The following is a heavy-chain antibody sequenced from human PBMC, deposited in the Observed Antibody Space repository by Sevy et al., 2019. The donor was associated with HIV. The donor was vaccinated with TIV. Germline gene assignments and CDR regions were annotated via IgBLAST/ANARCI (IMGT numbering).Heavy chain of an antibody. D-gene: IGHD6-19*01. CDR3: AGRIAVAAFDY. CDR1: GGSFSSSSYY. CDR2: IYTSGST. Sequence: SETLSLTCTVSGGSFSSSSYYWNWIQQPAGRGLEWIGRIYTSGSTNYNPSLKSRVTMSVDTSKNQFSLKLSSVTAADTAVYYCAGRIAVAAFDYWGQGNLVTVSS. J-gene: IGHJ4*02. V-gene: IGHV4-61*02.